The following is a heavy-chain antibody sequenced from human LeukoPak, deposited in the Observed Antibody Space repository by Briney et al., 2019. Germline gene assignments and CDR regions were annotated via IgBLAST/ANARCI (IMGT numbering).Heavy chain of an antibody. CDR2: ISSSSSYI. D-gene: IGHD5-18*01. V-gene: IGHV3-21*01. J-gene: IGHJ4*02. Sequence: GGSLRLSCAASGFTFSSYSMNWVRQDPGKGLEWVSSISSSSSYIYYADSVKGRFTISRDNAKNSLYLQMNSLRAEDTAVYYCARELGTAMGPYFDYWGQGTLVTVSS. CDR1: GFTFSSYS. CDR3: ARELGTAMGPYFDY.